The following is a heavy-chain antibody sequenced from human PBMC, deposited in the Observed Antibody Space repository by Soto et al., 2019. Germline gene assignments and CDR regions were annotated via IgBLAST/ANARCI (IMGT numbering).Heavy chain of an antibody. J-gene: IGHJ5*02. D-gene: IGHD2-21*01. Sequence: PSETLSLTCAVSGGSISSGGYSWSWIRQPPGKGLEWIGYIYHSGSTYYNPSLKSRVTISVDRSKNQFSLKLSSVTAADTAVYYCTRLHIGKWFDPWGQGTLVTVSS. CDR3: TRLHIGKWFDP. CDR1: GGSISSGGYS. CDR2: IYHSGST. V-gene: IGHV4-30-2*01.